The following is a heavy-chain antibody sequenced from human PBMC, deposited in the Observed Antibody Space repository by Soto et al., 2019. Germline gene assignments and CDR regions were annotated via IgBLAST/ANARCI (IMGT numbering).Heavy chain of an antibody. Sequence: SETLSLTCTVSGGSISSVGYYWSWIRQHPGKGLEWIGYIYYSGSTYYNPSLKSRVTISVDTSKNQFSLKLSSVTAADTAVYYCARDGGYSGYFDYWGQGTLVTVSS. V-gene: IGHV4-31*03. CDR2: IYYSGST. CDR1: GGSISSVGYY. CDR3: ARDGGYSGYFDY. D-gene: IGHD5-12*01. J-gene: IGHJ4*02.